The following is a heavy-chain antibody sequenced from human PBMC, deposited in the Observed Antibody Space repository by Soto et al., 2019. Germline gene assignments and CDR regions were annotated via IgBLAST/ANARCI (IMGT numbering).Heavy chain of an antibody. CDR2: INPSGGST. J-gene: IGHJ6*02. V-gene: IGHV1-46*01. CDR1: GYTFTSYY. Sequence: ASVKVSCKASGYTFTSYYMHWVRQAPGQGLEWMGIINPSGGSTSYAQKFQGRDTMTMDTSTSTVYMELRCLRSEDTGGYYCARGNYYYGMDVWGQGTTVTVSS. CDR3: ARGNYYYGMDV.